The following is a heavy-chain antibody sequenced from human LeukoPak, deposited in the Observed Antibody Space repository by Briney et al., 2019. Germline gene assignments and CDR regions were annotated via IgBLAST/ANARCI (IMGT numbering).Heavy chain of an antibody. CDR3: ARGIAMAAVGTQIDY. Sequence: GSSVKVSCQGCGGIFISYPMSWVRQAPGQGLEWMGRIIPILGIANYAQKFQGRVTITADKSTSTAYMELSSLRSEDTAVYYCARGIAMAAVGTQIDYWGQGTLVTVSS. D-gene: IGHD6-13*01. CDR1: GGIFISYP. J-gene: IGHJ4*02. CDR2: IIPILGIA. V-gene: IGHV1-69*04.